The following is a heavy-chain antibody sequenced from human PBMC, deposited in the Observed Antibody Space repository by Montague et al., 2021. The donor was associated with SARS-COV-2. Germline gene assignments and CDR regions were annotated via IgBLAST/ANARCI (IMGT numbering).Heavy chain of an antibody. Sequence: SETLSLTCTVSGGTISGYYWNWIRQPPGKGLEWIGYIFYNGYTKYNPSLESRVTLSVDTPGNQFFLSLRSVTASDTATYFCARHSVSEDGTFFRSYFDPWGQGAQVIVSS. J-gene: IGHJ5*02. CDR3: ARHSVSEDGTFFRSYFDP. CDR1: GGTISGYY. CDR2: IFYNGYT. V-gene: IGHV4-59*08. D-gene: IGHD1-1*01.